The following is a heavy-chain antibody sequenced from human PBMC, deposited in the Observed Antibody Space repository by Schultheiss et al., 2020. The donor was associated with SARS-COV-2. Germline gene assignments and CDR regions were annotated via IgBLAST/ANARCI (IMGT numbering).Heavy chain of an antibody. CDR1: GGSVTSASDH. D-gene: IGHD6-19*01. CDR3: ARGSFRPGSGWYHRNNGMDV. J-gene: IGHJ6*02. CDR2: IYHSGNI. Sequence: SETLSLTCTVSGGSVTSASDHWSWIRQPPGKGLEWIGYIYHSGNIKYSSSLKSRVSISVDTSKNQFSLKLSSVTAADTAVYYCARGSFRPGSGWYHRNNGMDVWGQGTTVTVSS. V-gene: IGHV4-61*01.